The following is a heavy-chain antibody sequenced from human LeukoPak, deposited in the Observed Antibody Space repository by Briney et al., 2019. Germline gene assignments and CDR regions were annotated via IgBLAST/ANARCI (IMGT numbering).Heavy chain of an antibody. J-gene: IGHJ4*02. CDR1: GFTFSSYW. V-gene: IGHV3-7*01. D-gene: IGHD5-18*01. CDR2: IKQDGSEK. CDR3: ARAPGGGYSYGFDY. Sequence: GSLRLSCAASGFTFSSYWMSWVRQAPGKGLEWVANIKQDGSEKYYVDSVKGRFTISRDNAKNSLYLQMNSLRAEDTAVYYCARAPGGGYSYGFDYWGQGTLVTVSS.